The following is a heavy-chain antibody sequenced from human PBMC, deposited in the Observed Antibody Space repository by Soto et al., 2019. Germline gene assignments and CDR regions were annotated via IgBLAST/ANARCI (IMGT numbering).Heavy chain of an antibody. CDR3: ARQTYLTYFDI. CDR2: VYYNGSP. V-gene: IGHV4-39*01. D-gene: IGHD3-16*01. CDR1: RGSIQSSTYY. Sequence: QLQLQESGPGLVKPSETLSLTCTVSRGSIQSSTYYWGWIRQPPGKRLEWIGTVYYNGSPYFNPSLQSRLTLSADPSQNQFSLRLASVTAADTAVYYCARQTYLTYFDIWGQGTMVTVSS. J-gene: IGHJ3*02.